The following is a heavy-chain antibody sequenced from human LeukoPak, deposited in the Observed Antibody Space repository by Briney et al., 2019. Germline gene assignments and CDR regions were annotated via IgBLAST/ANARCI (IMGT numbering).Heavy chain of an antibody. D-gene: IGHD3-16*01. J-gene: IGHJ4*02. V-gene: IGHV4-59*01. CDR3: ARDGGGEYYFDY. CDR1: GGSLSSYY. CDR2: IYYSGST. Sequence: SESLSLTCAVSGGSLSSYYWSWIRQPPGKGLEGIGYIYYSGSTNYNPSLKSRVTISVDTSKNQFSLKLSSVTAADTAVYYCARDGGGEYYFDYWGQGTLVTVSS.